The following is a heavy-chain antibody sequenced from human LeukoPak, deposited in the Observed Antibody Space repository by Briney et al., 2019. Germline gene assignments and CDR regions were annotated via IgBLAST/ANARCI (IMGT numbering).Heavy chain of an antibody. Sequence: PSETLSLTCTVSGGSISSYYWSWIRQPPGKGLEWIGYIYYSGSTNYNPSLKSRVTISVDTSKNQFSLKLSSVTAADTAVYYCARGIYESSGYYFDYWGQGTLVTVSS. CDR1: GGSISSYY. CDR3: ARGIYESSGYYFDY. V-gene: IGHV4-59*01. J-gene: IGHJ4*02. D-gene: IGHD3-22*01. CDR2: IYYSGST.